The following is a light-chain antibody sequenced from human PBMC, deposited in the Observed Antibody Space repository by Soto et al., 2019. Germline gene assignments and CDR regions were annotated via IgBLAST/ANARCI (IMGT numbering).Light chain of an antibody. J-gene: IGKJ1*01. CDR3: AQIYTAQWT. V-gene: IGKV1-39*01. CDR1: ENIKNY. CDR2: GAS. Sequence: DIHVTQSPSSLPASLGDRVTITCRASENIKNYLTWYQQKPGKAPKLLIYGASTLKTGVPSRFSGSGSGTDLTFTIGGLQPDDFATYYCAQIYTAQWTFGQGTRVDLK.